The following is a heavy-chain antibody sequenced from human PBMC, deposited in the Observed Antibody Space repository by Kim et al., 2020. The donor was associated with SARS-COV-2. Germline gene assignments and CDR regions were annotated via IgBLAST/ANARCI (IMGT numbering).Heavy chain of an antibody. D-gene: IGHD4-4*01. J-gene: IGHJ6*01. CDR2: INHSGST. CDR1: GGSFSGYY. CDR3: ARRYDYSNYVPGGSNGYY. V-gene: IGHV4-34*01. Sequence: SETLSLTCAVYGGSFSGYYWSWIRQPPGKGLEWIGEINHSGSTNYNPSLKSRVTISVDTSKNQFSLKLSSVTAADTAVYYCARRYDYSNYVPGGSNGYY.